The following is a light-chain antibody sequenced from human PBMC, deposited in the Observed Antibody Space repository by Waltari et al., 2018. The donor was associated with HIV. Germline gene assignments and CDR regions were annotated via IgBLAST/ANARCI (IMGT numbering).Light chain of an antibody. V-gene: IGKV3-15*01. CDR1: QSVSSN. Sequence: EIVMTQSPATVSVSPGERATLSCRASQSVSSNVAWYQQKPGQAPRLLIYGASTRATGIPAKFSGSGSGTEFTLTISSLQSDEFAVYYCQQYNNWPPLTFGGGTKVEIK. J-gene: IGKJ4*01. CDR2: GAS. CDR3: QQYNNWPPLT.